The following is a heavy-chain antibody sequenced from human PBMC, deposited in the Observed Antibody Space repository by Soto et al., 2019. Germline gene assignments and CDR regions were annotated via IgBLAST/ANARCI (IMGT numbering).Heavy chain of an antibody. Sequence: EVQLVESGGGLVQPGGSLRLSCAASGFTFSSYWMYWVRQAPGKGLVCVSRTNSDGSDTSYADSVKGRFTISRDNAKNTLSLQMNSLRAEDTAVYYCASDRGWSLFDYWGQGTLVTVSS. D-gene: IGHD6-19*01. V-gene: IGHV3-74*01. CDR3: ASDRGWSLFDY. J-gene: IGHJ4*02. CDR2: TNSDGSDT. CDR1: GFTFSSYW.